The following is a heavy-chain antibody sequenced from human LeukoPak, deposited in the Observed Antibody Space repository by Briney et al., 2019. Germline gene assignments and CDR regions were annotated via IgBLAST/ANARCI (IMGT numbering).Heavy chain of an antibody. CDR3: ARHSAQGYSYGYFDY. CDR2: IYPGDSDI. J-gene: IGHJ4*02. CDR1: GYSFTNYW. V-gene: IGHV5-51*01. D-gene: IGHD5-18*01. Sequence: GESLKISCKGSGYSFTNYWIGWVRQMPGKGLEWMGFIYPGDSDIRYSPSFQGQVTISADKSLSTAYLQWSSLKASDTAVYYCARHSAQGYSYGYFDYWGQGALVTISS.